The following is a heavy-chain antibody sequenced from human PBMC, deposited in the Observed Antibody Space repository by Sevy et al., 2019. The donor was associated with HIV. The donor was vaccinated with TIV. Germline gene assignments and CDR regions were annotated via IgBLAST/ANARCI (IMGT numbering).Heavy chain of an antibody. V-gene: IGHV3-48*03. CDR3: AREIEDIVVVVAAANAFDI. Sequence: GSLRLSCTASGFTFSSYEMNWVRQAPGKGLEWVSYISSSGSTIYYADSVKGRFTISRDNAKNSLYLQMNSLRAEDTAVYYCAREIEDIVVVVAAANAFDIWGQGTMVTVSS. J-gene: IGHJ3*02. CDR1: GFTFSSYE. D-gene: IGHD2-15*01. CDR2: ISSSGSTI.